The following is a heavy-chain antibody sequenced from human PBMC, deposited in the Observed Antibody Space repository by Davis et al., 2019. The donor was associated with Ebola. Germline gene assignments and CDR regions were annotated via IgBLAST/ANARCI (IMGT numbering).Heavy chain of an antibody. Sequence: SVKVSCKASGGTFSSYAISWVRQAPGQGLEWMGGIIPIFGTANYAQKFQGRVTITADKSTSTAYMELSRLRSDDTAVYYCARDIRVRSGWQYYYYYYGMDVWGQGTTVTVSS. V-gene: IGHV1-69*06. CDR2: IIPIFGTA. D-gene: IGHD6-19*01. CDR1: GGTFSSYA. J-gene: IGHJ6*02. CDR3: ARDIRVRSGWQYYYYYYGMDV.